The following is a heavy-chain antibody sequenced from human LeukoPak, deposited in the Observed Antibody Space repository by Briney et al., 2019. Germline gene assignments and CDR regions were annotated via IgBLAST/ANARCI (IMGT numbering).Heavy chain of an antibody. CDR3: AREQAGGLSDY. CDR2: VRADNGNT. J-gene: IGHJ4*02. CDR1: GYTFLNYG. V-gene: IGHV1-18*01. D-gene: IGHD2/OR15-2a*01. Sequence: GASVKVSCKASGYTFLNYGVSRVRQAPGRGLEWMGWVRADNGNTDYPQKFQGRVTMTTDTSTNTAYMEMRSLRSDDTAVYYCAREQAGGLSDYWGQGTLVTVSS.